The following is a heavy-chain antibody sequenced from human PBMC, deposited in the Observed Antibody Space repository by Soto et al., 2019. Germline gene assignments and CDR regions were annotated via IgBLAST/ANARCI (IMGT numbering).Heavy chain of an antibody. V-gene: IGHV3-53*01. D-gene: IGHD3-10*01. CDR3: ARGYGAGSYFSDH. CDR1: GCTVSSNY. CDR2: SYSDSRT. Sequence: EMQLVESGGALIQPGGSLRLSCAASGCTVSSNYMSWVRQAPGKGLEWVSGSYSDSRTYFADSVKGRFSISRDSFKNMMYLQMDSLRAEDTAVYFCARGYGAGSYFSDHWGQGTLVTVSS. J-gene: IGHJ5*02.